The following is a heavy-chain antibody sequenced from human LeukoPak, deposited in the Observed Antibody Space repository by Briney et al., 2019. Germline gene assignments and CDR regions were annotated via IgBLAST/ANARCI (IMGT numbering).Heavy chain of an antibody. J-gene: IGHJ4*02. Sequence: GASVKVSCKASGYTFTSYGISWVRQAPGQGLEWMGIINPSGGSTSYAQKFQGRVTMTRDTSTSTVYMELSSLRSEDTAVYYCARGTVVNGFDYWGQGTLVTVSS. V-gene: IGHV1-46*01. CDR1: GYTFTSYG. CDR3: ARGTVVNGFDY. CDR2: INPSGGST. D-gene: IGHD4-23*01.